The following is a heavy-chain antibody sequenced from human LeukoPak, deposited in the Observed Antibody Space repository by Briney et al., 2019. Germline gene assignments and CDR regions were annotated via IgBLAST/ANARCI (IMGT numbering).Heavy chain of an antibody. CDR1: GGSISSYY. D-gene: IGHD4-11*01. Sequence: SETLSLTCTVSGGSISSYYWNWIRQPPGKGLEWIGYIYSSGSTNYNPSLESRVTTSVDTSKNQFSLRLTSVTAADTAVYYCVRSLGLQAPIDYWGQGTLVTVSS. CDR3: VRSLGLQAPIDY. J-gene: IGHJ4*02. V-gene: IGHV4-59*01. CDR2: IYSSGST.